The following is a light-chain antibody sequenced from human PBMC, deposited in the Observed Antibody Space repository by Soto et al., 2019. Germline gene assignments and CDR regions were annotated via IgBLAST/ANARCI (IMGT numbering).Light chain of an antibody. CDR2: AAS. Sequence: DIQMTQSPSSLSASVGDRVTITCRASQGISNYLAWYQQKPGKIPKLLMYAASTLLSGVTSRFSGSGSGRDFTLTIGSLQPENFATYYCQKYNSAPPTFGQGTKVEIK. V-gene: IGKV1-27*01. CDR1: QGISNY. CDR3: QKYNSAPPT. J-gene: IGKJ1*01.